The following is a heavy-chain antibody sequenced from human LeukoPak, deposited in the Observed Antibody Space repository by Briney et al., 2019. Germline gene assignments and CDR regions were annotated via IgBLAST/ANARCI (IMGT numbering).Heavy chain of an antibody. D-gene: IGHD5-18*01. Sequence: SETLSLTCTVSGGSISSYYWSWIRQPPGKGLEWIGYVYYSGSTNYNPSLKSRVTISVDTSKKQFSLKLGSVTAADTAVYYCARSGYSYGADALDIWGQGTMVTVSS. CDR3: ARSGYSYGADALDI. J-gene: IGHJ3*02. CDR1: GGSISSYY. V-gene: IGHV4-59*01. CDR2: VYYSGST.